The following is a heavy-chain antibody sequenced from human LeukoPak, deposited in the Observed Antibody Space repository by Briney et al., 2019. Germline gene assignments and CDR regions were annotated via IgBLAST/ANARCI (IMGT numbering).Heavy chain of an antibody. D-gene: IGHD3-10*01. CDR1: GVSISSDNW. J-gene: IGHJ4*02. V-gene: IGHV4-39*01. CDR2: IYYSGST. CDR3: ARRKYYYGSGSASFDY. Sequence: SGTLSLTCAVDGVSISSDNWWTWVRQPPGKGLEWIGSIYYSGSTYYNPSLKSRVTISVDTSKNQFSLKLSSVTAADTAVYYCARRKYYYGSGSASFDYWGQGTLVTVSS.